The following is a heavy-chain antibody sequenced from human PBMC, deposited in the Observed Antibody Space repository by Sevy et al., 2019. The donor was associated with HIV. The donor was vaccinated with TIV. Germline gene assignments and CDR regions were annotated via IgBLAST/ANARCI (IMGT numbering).Heavy chain of an antibody. J-gene: IGHJ4*02. Sequence: SETLSLTCSVTGGSISSYYWSWIRQPPGKGLEWIGYIYYSGSTNYNPSLKSRVTISVDTSKNQFSLKLTSVTAADTAVYYFAREGGIAVAGLDYWGQGTLVTVSS. D-gene: IGHD6-19*01. CDR3: AREGGIAVAGLDY. CDR2: IYYSGST. CDR1: GGSISSYY. V-gene: IGHV4-59*01.